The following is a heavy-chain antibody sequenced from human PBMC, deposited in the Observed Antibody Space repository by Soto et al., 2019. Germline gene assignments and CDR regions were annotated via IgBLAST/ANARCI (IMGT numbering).Heavy chain of an antibody. CDR3: ARDGGYCSGGSCYNWFDP. CDR2: ISAYNGNT. V-gene: IGHV1-18*01. J-gene: IGHJ5*02. CDR1: GYTFTSYG. Sequence: ASVKVSCKASGYTFTSYGISWVRQAPGQGLEWMGWISAYNGNTNYAQKLQGRVTMTTDTSTSTAYMELRSLRSDDTAVYYGARDGGYCSGGSCYNWFDPWGQGTLVTVSS. D-gene: IGHD2-15*01.